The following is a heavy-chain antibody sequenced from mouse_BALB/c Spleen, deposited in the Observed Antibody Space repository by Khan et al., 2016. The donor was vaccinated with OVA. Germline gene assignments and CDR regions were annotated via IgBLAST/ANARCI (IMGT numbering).Heavy chain of an antibody. J-gene: IGHJ3*01. D-gene: IGHD1-1*01. CDR2: INTYTGEP. V-gene: IGHV9-3-1*01. Sequence: QIQLVQSGPELKKPGETVKISCKASGYIFTNYGMNWVKQAPGQGLKWMGWINTYTGEPTYADDFRGRFAFSLETSASTAYLQINNLKNEDTATFFCARGAVYSGRGKNSCFAYAGQGTLVTVSA. CDR3: ARGAVYSGRGKNSCFAY. CDR1: GYIFTNYG.